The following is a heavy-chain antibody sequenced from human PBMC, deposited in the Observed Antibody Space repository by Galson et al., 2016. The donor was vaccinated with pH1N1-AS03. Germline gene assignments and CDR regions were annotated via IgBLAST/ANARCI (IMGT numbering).Heavy chain of an antibody. D-gene: IGHD2-2*01. CDR1: GYIFTGFY. J-gene: IGHJ6*02. V-gene: IGHV1-2*04. CDR3: ARDPRGPCTSAICLTAYYFGMGV. Sequence: SVKVSCKASGYIFTGFYVHWVRQAPGQGLEWMGWINPNNGVTNYAQKFEAWVTMTRDTSVSTAYMELYGLKSDDTAVYYCARDPRGPCTSAICLTAYYFGMGVWGQGTTVIVSS. CDR2: INPNNGVT.